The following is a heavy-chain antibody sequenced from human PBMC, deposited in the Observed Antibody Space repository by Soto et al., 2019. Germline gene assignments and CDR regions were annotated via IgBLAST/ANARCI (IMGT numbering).Heavy chain of an antibody. V-gene: IGHV1-18*01. J-gene: IGHJ4*02. CDR3: LYDSSGYYYLPLDY. CDR1: GYTFTNYV. Sequence: GASVKVSCKASGYTFTNYVINWVLQAPGQGLEWMGWISAYNGNTNYAQKLQGRVTMTTDTSTTTAYMELRSLKSDDTAVYYCLYDSSGYYYLPLDYWGQGTLVTVSS. CDR2: ISAYNGNT. D-gene: IGHD3-22*01.